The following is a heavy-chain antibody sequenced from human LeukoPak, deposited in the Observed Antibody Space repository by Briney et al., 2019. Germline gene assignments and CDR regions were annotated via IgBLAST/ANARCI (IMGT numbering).Heavy chain of an antibody. CDR3: ASGSLGDGYGVGDYYQYMDV. CDR1: GGTFSSYA. J-gene: IGHJ6*03. V-gene: IGHV1-69*05. Sequence: SVKVSCKASGGTFSSYAISWVRQAPGQGLEWMGGIIPIFGTANYAQKFQGRVTITTDESASTAYMEVSSLRSEDTAVYYCASGSLGDGYGVGDYYQYMDVWGKGTTVTVSS. CDR2: IIPIFGTA. D-gene: IGHD5-24*01.